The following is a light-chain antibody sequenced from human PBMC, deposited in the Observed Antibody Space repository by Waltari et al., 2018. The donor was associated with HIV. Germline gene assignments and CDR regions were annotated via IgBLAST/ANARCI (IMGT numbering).Light chain of an antibody. J-gene: IGKJ3*01. Sequence: DIVLTQSPGTLSLSPGARASLSCRACQSLSSSYLAWFQQKPGQAPKLLIYWASSRATGVPERFSGSGSGTDFTLTVSRLEPEDVAVYFCQQYDSTPCTFGQGTKVDIK. V-gene: IGKV3-20*01. CDR2: WAS. CDR1: QSLSSSY. CDR3: QQYDSTPCT.